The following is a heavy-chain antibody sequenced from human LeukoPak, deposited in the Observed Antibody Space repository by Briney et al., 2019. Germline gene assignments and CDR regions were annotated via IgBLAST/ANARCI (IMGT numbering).Heavy chain of an antibody. Sequence: SETLSLTCTVSGDSISSYYWSWIRQSPGKGLEWIGWIHYSGRTNYKSSLKSRVTISIDTSKNQFFLSLTSVTAADTAVYYCARLDGYTSFDYWGQGTQVTVSS. CDR3: ARLDGYTSFDY. CDR2: IHYSGRT. D-gene: IGHD5-24*01. CDR1: GDSISSYY. J-gene: IGHJ4*02. V-gene: IGHV4-59*08.